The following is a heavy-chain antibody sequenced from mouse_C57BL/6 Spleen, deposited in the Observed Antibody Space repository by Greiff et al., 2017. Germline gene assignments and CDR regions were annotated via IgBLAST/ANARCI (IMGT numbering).Heavy chain of an antibody. V-gene: IGHV1-64*01. J-gene: IGHJ4*01. Sequence: VQLKQPGAELVKPGASVKLSCKASGYTFTSYWMHWVKQRTGQGLEWIGLIHPHSGSTNYNEKFKSKATLTVEKSSSTAYMQLSSLTSQDSAIYHCARRIEGAMDYWGQGTSVTVSS. CDR3: ARRIEGAMDY. CDR2: IHPHSGST. CDR1: GYTFTSYW.